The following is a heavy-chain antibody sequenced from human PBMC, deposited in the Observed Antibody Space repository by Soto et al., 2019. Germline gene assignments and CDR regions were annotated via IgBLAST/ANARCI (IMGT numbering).Heavy chain of an antibody. CDR3: VRDGTKNLRDRFEP. D-gene: IGHD1-26*01. Sequence: SETLSLTCYASGTSLSRYYWSWNRQPPEKGLEWIGRISDTGATDYNPSLKSRISSSVDMSKKQFSLTLRSVSAADTAIYYCVRDGTKNLRDRFEPLGRGIVVAV. V-gene: IGHV4-4*07. J-gene: IGHJ5*02. CDR1: GTSLSRYY. CDR2: ISDTGAT.